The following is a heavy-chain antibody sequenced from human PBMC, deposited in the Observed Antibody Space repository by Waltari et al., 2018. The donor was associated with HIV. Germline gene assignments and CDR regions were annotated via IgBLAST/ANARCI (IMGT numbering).Heavy chain of an antibody. CDR2: IFHSGNT. CDR3: ARAVPIAATGMDYFDP. CDR1: SGAISISSCTYY. Sequence: QLQLQDSGPGLVRPWETLSLSCTVSSGAISISSCTYYRPWTRQPPGKGLECIGSIFHSGNTYYNPSLKSRLTISIDTSKSQISLKLRSVTAADTAVYYCARAVPIAATGMDYFDPWGQGTLVTVSS. D-gene: IGHD6-13*01. V-gene: IGHV4-39*07. J-gene: IGHJ4*02.